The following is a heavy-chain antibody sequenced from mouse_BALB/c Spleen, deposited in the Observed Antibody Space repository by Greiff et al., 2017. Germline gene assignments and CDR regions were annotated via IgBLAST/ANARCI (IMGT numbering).Heavy chain of an antibody. J-gene: IGHJ3*01. CDR3: ARDYGYDAWFAY. CDR1: GFTFSSYA. D-gene: IGHD2-2*01. V-gene: IGHV5-6-5*01. Sequence: EVQGVESGGGLVKPGGSLKLSCAASGFTFSSYAMSWVRQTPEKRLEWVASISSGGSTYYPDSVKGRFTISRDNARNILYLQMSSLRSEDTAMYYCARDYGYDAWFAYWGQGTLVTVSA. CDR2: ISSGGST.